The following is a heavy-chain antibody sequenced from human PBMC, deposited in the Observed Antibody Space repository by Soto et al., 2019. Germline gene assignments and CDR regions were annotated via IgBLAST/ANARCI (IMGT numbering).Heavy chain of an antibody. CDR3: ARGSRVYDSSGYPDRECFQH. CDR2: ISYDGSNK. Sequence: QVQLVESGGGVVQPGRSLRLSCAASGFTFSSYAMHWVRQAPGKGLEWVAVISYDGSNKYYADSVKGRFTISRDNSKNARELQMNRLRGEDTAVYYCARGSRVYDSSGYPDRECFQHWGQGTLVTVSS. V-gene: IGHV3-30-3*01. D-gene: IGHD3-22*01. CDR1: GFTFSSYA. J-gene: IGHJ1*01.